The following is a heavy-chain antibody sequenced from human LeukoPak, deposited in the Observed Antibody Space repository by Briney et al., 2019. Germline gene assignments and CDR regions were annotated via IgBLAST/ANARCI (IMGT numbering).Heavy chain of an antibody. Sequence: SETLSLTCTVSGGSISSNYWSWIRQPPGKGLQLIGHIYYSGSTKYNPSLKRRVTMSVDTSKNQFSLKLSSVTAADTAVYYCARLVITGYTNTWFLFDYWGQGTLVTVSS. CDR3: ARLVITGYTNTWFLFDY. J-gene: IGHJ4*02. V-gene: IGHV4-59*08. CDR1: GGSISSNY. D-gene: IGHD2-8*01. CDR2: IYYSGST.